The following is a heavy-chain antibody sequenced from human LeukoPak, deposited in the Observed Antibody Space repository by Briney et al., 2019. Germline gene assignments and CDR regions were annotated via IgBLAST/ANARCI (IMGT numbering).Heavy chain of an antibody. J-gene: IGHJ4*02. V-gene: IGHV3-23*01. Sequence: GGSLRLSCAASGFTFSSYAMSWVRQAPGKGLERVSAISGSGGSTYYADSVKGRFTISRDNSKNTLYLQMNSLRTEDTAVFYCATERWGSSSWDYWGQGTLVTVSS. CDR2: ISGSGGST. D-gene: IGHD6-13*01. CDR1: GFTFSSYA. CDR3: ATERWGSSSWDY.